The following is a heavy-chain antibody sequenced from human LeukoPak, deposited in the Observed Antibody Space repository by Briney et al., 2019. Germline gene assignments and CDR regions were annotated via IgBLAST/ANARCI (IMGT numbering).Heavy chain of an antibody. CDR1: GYTFTSYA. CDR2: INAGNGNT. V-gene: IGHV1-3*01. D-gene: IGHD6-19*01. CDR3: ARDGYDSSGWYEGNFDY. Sequence: ASVKVSCKASGYTFTSYAMHWVRQAPGHRLEWMGWINAGNGNTKYSQKFQGRVTITRDTSASTAYMELSSLRSEDTAVYYCARDGYDSSGWYEGNFDYWGQGTLVTVSS. J-gene: IGHJ4*02.